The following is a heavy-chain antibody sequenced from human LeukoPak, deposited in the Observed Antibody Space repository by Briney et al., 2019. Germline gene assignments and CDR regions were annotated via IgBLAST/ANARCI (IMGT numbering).Heavy chain of an antibody. J-gene: IGHJ6*03. CDR3: ARATISSGLYYYYYYMDV. V-gene: IGHV3-21*01. CDR2: ISSSSRSYI. CDR1: GFTFSSYS. D-gene: IGHD5-12*01. Sequence: GGSLRLSCAASGFTFSSYSMNWVRQAPGKGLEWVSSISSSSRSYIYYADSVKGRFTISRDNAKNSLCLQMNSLRAEDTAVYYCARATISSGLYYYYYYMDVWGKGTTVTVSS.